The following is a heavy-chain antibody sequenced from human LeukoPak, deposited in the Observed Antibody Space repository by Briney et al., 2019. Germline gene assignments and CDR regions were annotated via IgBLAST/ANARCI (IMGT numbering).Heavy chain of an antibody. V-gene: IGHV3-23*01. J-gene: IGHJ4*02. CDR2: ISGSGGAT. CDR3: AKALFYPGSGRIDS. CDR1: GFTFSSYA. D-gene: IGHD3-10*01. Sequence: PGGSLRLSCAASGFTFSSYAMSWVRQAPGKGLEWVSSISGSGGATYYADSVKGHFTISRDNSKNTLYLQMNGLRVEDTALYYCAKALFYPGSGRIDSWGQGTLVTVSS.